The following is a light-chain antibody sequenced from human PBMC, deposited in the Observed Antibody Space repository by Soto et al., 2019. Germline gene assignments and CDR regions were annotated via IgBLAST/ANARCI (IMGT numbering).Light chain of an antibody. Sequence: QSVLTQPPSASGTPGQRVTISCSGSSSNIGSNYVYWYQQLPGTAPKLLIYSNNQRPSGVPDRFSGSKSATSASLAISGLRSEDEADYYCAAWDDSLSAVVFGGGTKLTV. CDR1: SSNIGSNY. V-gene: IGLV1-47*02. CDR3: AAWDDSLSAVV. CDR2: SNN. J-gene: IGLJ2*01.